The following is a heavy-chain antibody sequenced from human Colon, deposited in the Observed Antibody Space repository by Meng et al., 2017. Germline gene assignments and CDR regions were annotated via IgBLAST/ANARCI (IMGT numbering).Heavy chain of an antibody. CDR3: ARGSSSSSWYASYYYYGLDV. CDR1: GGTFSSYT. D-gene: IGHD6-13*01. Sequence: SCKASGGTFSSYTISWIRQPPGKGLEWIGEINHSGSTNYNPSLKSRVTISVDTSKNQFSLQLSSVTAADTAVYYCARGSSSSSWYASYYYYGLDVWGQGATVTVSS. J-gene: IGHJ6*02. V-gene: IGHV4-34*01. CDR2: INHSGST.